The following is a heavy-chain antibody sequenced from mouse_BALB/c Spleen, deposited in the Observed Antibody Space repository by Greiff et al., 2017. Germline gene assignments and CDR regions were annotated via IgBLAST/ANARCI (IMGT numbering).Heavy chain of an antibody. CDR3: ASHYYGSSLWFAY. J-gene: IGHJ3*01. Sequence: EVQLVESGGGLVKPGGSLKLSCAASGFTFSDYYMYWVRQTPEKRLEWVATISDGGSYTYYPDSVKGRFTISRDNAKNNLYLQMSSLKSEDTAMYYCASHYYGSSLWFAYWGQGTLVTVSA. CDR2: ISDGGSYT. CDR1: GFTFSDYY. D-gene: IGHD1-1*01. V-gene: IGHV5-4*02.